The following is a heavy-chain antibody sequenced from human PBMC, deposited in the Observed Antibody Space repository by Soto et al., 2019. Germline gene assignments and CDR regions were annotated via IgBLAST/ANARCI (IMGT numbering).Heavy chain of an antibody. CDR2: ISTYNGDT. CDR3: AGEGVAPYYYYGMDV. D-gene: IGHD5-12*01. J-gene: IGHJ6*02. Sequence: GASVKVSCKASGYTFTRSGISWVRQAPGQGLEWMGWISTYNGDTNYAQTFQGRVTMTTDTSTSTVHMEVRSLRSDDTAVYYCAGEGVAPYYYYGMDVWGQGTPVTSP. V-gene: IGHV1-18*01. CDR1: GYTFTRSG.